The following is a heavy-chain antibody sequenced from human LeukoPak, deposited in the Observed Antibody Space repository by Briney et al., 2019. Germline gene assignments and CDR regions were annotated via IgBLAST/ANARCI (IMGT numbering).Heavy chain of an antibody. CDR1: EFTFSSHG. V-gene: IGHV3-30*03. Sequence: HPGRSLRLSCAASEFTFSSHGMHWVRQAPGKGLEWVAVISYDGSNKYYADSVKGRFTISRDNAKNTLYLQMNSLRGEDTAVYYCATGYSLSPKGVWGQGTMVTVSS. D-gene: IGHD3-9*01. J-gene: IGHJ3*01. CDR2: ISYDGSNK. CDR3: ATGYSLSPKGV.